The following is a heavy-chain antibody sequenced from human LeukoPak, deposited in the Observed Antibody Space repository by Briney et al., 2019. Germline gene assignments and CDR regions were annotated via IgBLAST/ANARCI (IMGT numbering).Heavy chain of an antibody. CDR3: AKVKAAGIWLFDD. V-gene: IGHV3-23*01. CDR1: GFTFSSNF. J-gene: IGHJ4*02. CDR2: ISGGGGIT. D-gene: IGHD6-13*01. Sequence: GGSLRLSCAASGFTFSSNFMSWVRQAPGKGLEWVSGISGGGGITYYAASVEGRFAISRDNSKNTMSLQMNGLRAEDTAIYYCAKVKAAGIWLFDDWGQGALVTVSS.